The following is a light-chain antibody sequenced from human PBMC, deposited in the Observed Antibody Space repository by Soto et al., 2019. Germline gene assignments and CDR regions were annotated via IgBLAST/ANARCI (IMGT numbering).Light chain of an antibody. V-gene: IGKV3-11*01. CDR3: HQRSNWPPT. Sequence: EIVLTQSPATLSLSPGERATLSCRASQSISSYLAWYQQKPGQTPRLLIYDASKRATDIPARFSGSGSGTDFTLTFSSLEPEDFAVYYCHQRSNWPPTFGGGTKVEIK. CDR2: DAS. CDR1: QSISSY. J-gene: IGKJ4*01.